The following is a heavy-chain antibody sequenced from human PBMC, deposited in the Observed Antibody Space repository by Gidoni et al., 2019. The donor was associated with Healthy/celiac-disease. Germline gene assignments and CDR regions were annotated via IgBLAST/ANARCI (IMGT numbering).Heavy chain of an antibody. Sequence: QVQLQESGPGLVKPSETLSLTCSVSGGSVSSGSYYWSWIRQPPGKGLEWIGYIYYSGSTNYNPSLKSRVTISVDTSKNQFSLKLSSVTAADTAVYYCARVVTTLAGQDYWGHGTLVTVSS. CDR2: IYYSGST. V-gene: IGHV4-61*01. CDR3: ARVVTTLAGQDY. D-gene: IGHD4-17*01. CDR1: GGSVSSGSYY. J-gene: IGHJ4*01.